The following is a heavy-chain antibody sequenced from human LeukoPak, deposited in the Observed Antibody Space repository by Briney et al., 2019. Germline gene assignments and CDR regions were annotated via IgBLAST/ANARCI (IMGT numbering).Heavy chain of an antibody. D-gene: IGHD3-22*01. V-gene: IGHV4-59*01. J-gene: IGHJ4*02. CDR1: GGSITNYY. CDR2: IHYSGST. CDR3: AREGYDSSGYYFDY. Sequence: PSETLSLTCTVSGGSITNYYWSWIRQPPGKGLEWIGYIHYSGSTKYKSSLKSRVTISVDTSKNQFSLKLSSVTAADTAVYYCAREGYDSSGYYFDYWGQGTLVTVSS.